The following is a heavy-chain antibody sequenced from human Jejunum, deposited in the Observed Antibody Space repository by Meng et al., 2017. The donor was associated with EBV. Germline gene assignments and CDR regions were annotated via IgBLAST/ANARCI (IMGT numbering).Heavy chain of an antibody. J-gene: IGHJ4*02. V-gene: IGHV3-15*01. CDR1: GFTFSNAW. Sequence: GQLGESGGGLVQPGGSLRLSCAVSGFTFSNAWMSWVRQAPGKGPEWVARIKSKIDGGTTDYATAVKGRFTISRDDSKNTLYLQMNSLRTEDTALYYCTTNPSQWDHWGQGTLVTVSS. CDR2: IKSKIDGGTT. D-gene: IGHD6-19*01. CDR3: TTNPSQWDH.